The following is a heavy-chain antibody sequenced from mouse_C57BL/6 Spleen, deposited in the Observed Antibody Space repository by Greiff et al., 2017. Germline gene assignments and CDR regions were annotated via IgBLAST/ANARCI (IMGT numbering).Heavy chain of an antibody. J-gene: IGHJ2*01. CDR2: IYPGDGDT. CDR3: ARWGYYDYDGDY. D-gene: IGHD2-4*01. V-gene: IGHV1-82*01. Sequence: VQLQQSGPELVKPGASVKISCKASGYAFSSSWMNWVKQRPGKGLEWIGRIYPGDGDTNYNGKFKGKATLTADKSSSTAYMQLSSLTSEDSAVYFCARWGYYDYDGDYWGQGTTLTVSS. CDR1: GYAFSSSW.